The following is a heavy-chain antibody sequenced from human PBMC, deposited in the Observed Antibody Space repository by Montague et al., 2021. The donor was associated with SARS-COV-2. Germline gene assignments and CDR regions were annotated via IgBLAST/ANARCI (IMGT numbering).Heavy chain of an antibody. V-gene: IGHV4-34*01. D-gene: IGHD3-22*01. CDR1: GGSFSGYY. Sequence: SETLSLTCAVYGGSFSGYYWSWIRQPPGKGLEWIGGIYYSGSTYYNPSLKSRVTISVDTSKNQFSLKLSSVAAADTAVYYCASPTYYYDSSGSDAFDIWGQGTMVTVSS. J-gene: IGHJ3*02. CDR2: IYYSGST. CDR3: ASPTYYYDSSGSDAFDI.